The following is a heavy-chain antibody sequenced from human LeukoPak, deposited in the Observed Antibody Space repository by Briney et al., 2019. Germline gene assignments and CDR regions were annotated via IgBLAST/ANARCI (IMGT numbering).Heavy chain of an antibody. CDR1: GFTFSSYG. CDR2: IRYDGSNK. CDR3: AKDKYSSSSVFDY. Sequence: GGSLRLSCAASGFTFSSYGMHWVRQAPGKGLEWVAFIRYDGSNKYYADSVKGRFTISRDNSKNTLYLQMNSLRAEDTAVYYCAKDKYSSSSVFDYWGQGTPVTVSS. V-gene: IGHV3-30*02. J-gene: IGHJ4*02. D-gene: IGHD6-6*01.